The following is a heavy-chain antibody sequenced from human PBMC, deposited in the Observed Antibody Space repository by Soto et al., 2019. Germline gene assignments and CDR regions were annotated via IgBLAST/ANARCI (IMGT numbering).Heavy chain of an antibody. CDR2: IKEDGSEK. J-gene: IGHJ4*02. Sequence: GGSLRLSCAASGFTFSRYWMSCVRQAPGKGLEWVANIKEDGSEKNDVDSVKGRFTISRDNAKNSLYLQMDSLRVEDTAVYYCAKGGYIDFRGQGTLVTASS. V-gene: IGHV3-7*03. CDR3: AKGGYIDF. D-gene: IGHD5-12*01. CDR1: GFTFSRYW.